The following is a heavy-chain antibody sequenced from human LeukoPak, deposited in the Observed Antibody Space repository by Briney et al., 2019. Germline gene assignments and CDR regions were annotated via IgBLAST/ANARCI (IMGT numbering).Heavy chain of an antibody. J-gene: IGHJ4*02. CDR1: GFTFSTFA. V-gene: IGHV3-23*01. CDR2: ISGSGTST. D-gene: IGHD2-15*01. Sequence: PGGSLRLSCAASGFTFSTFAMSWVRQAPGKGLEWVSTISGSGTSTYFADSVKGRFTISRDNSKNTLYLQMNSLRADDTAVYYCAKDPEQLIGYCSGGPCSLRYWGQGTLVTVSS. CDR3: AKDPEQLIGYCSGGPCSLRY.